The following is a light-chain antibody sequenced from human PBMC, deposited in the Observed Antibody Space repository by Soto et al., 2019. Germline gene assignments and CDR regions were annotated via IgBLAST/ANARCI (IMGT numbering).Light chain of an antibody. CDR3: AAWDDSLSAWV. CDR2: KNN. CDR1: SXNVGKNL. J-gene: IGLJ3*02. Sequence: QSVLTQPPSASGTPGQRVTISCSGGSXNVGKNLVYWYQQRPGTAPKLIIFKNNQRPSGVPDRFSGSNSGSSASLAISGLRSEDEADYFCAAWDDSLSAWVFGGGTKVTVL. V-gene: IGLV1-47*01.